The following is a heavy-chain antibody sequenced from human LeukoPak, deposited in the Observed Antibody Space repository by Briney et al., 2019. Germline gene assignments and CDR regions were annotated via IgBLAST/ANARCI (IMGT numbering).Heavy chain of an antibody. J-gene: IGHJ4*02. Sequence: PGGSLRLSCAASGFTFDDYAMHWVRQAPGKGLEWVSGISWNSGSMGYADSVKGRFTISRDNAKNSLYLQMNSLRAEDMALYYCARSYSSGWYGYFDYWGQGTLVTVSS. CDR2: ISWNSGSM. CDR1: GFTFDDYA. CDR3: ARSYSSGWYGYFDY. D-gene: IGHD6-19*01. V-gene: IGHV3-9*03.